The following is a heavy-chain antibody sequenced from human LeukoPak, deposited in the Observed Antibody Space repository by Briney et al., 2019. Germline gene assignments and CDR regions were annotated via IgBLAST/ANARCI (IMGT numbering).Heavy chain of an antibody. D-gene: IGHD3-10*01. CDR1: GFTFSSYG. CDR3: AKDVGFYYYYGMDV. Sequence: GGSLRLSCAASGFTFSSYGMHWVRQAPGKGLEWVAVISYDGSNKYYADSVKGRFTISRDNSKNTLYLQMNSLRAEDTAVYYCAKDVGFYYYYGMDVWGQGTTVTVSS. J-gene: IGHJ6*02. V-gene: IGHV3-30*18. CDR2: ISYDGSNK.